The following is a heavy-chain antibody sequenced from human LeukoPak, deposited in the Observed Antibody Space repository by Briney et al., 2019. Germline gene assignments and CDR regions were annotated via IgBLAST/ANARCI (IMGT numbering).Heavy chain of an antibody. CDR3: ATGISRWTQLDN. Sequence: SETLSLTCTVSGVSISSYYYSWIRQPPGKGLEWIGFTYNSGTTTYKPSLKSRVTISLDTSKNQFSLKLNSVTAADTAVYFCATGISRWTQLDNWGQGTLVTVSS. CDR2: TYNSGTT. D-gene: IGHD5-18*01. J-gene: IGHJ4*02. V-gene: IGHV4-59*01. CDR1: GVSISSYY.